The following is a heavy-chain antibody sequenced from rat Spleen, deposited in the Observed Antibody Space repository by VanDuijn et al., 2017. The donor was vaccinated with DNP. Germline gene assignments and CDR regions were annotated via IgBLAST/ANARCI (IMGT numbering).Heavy chain of an antibody. J-gene: IGHJ3*01. V-gene: IGHV3-1*01. CDR1: GYSITSSY. D-gene: IGHD1-10*01. Sequence: EVQLQESGPGLVKPSQSLSLTCSVTGYSITSSYRWNWIRKFPGNKMEWVGHISYSGSTSYNPSLKSRISITRDTSKNQFFLQLSSVTTEDTATYYCARSGSYNTNWFAYWGQGTLVTVSS. CDR3: ARSGSYNTNWFAY. CDR2: ISYSGST.